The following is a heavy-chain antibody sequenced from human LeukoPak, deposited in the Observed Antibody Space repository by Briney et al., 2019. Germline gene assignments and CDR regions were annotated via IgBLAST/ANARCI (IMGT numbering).Heavy chain of an antibody. J-gene: IGHJ3*02. D-gene: IGHD5-18*01. CDR2: IKSDGSST. V-gene: IGHV3-74*01. CDR3: AGMDAAMPDAFDI. CDR1: GFSFSGYW. Sequence: GGSLRLSCTTSGFSFSGYWMHWVRQAPGKGLVWVSRIKSDGSSTTYADSVRGRFTISRDNSKNALYLQMDSLRADDTAVYYCAGMDAAMPDAFDIWGQGTTVTVSS.